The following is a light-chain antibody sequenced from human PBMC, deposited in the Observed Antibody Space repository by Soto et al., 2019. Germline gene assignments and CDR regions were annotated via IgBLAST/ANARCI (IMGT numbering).Light chain of an antibody. CDR1: QYISNH. Sequence: DIQMTQSPSALSASIGDRVTITCRTSQYISNHLNWYQQKPGKAPELLMYAASRLQSGVPSRFSGSGSGTEFTLSISSLQPDDLATYYCQQYSGYSGTFGQGTKVDIK. CDR3: QQYSGYSGT. CDR2: AAS. J-gene: IGKJ1*01. V-gene: IGKV1-17*01.